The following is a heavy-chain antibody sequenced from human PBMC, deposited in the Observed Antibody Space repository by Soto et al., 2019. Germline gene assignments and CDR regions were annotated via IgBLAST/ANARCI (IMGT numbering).Heavy chain of an antibody. CDR1: GFSFSSYA. V-gene: IGHV3-23*01. CDR2: ISARGGSS. CDR3: AKGSIEYSASVDN. J-gene: IGHJ4*02. D-gene: IGHD5-12*01. Sequence: EVQLLESGGGLVQPGGSLRLSCADSGFSFSSYAMVWVRQAPGKGLEWASVISARGGSSYFADSVKGRFTISRDNSKNVLSLEMNSLRAEDTAIYFCAKGSIEYSASVDNWGQGTLVLVSS.